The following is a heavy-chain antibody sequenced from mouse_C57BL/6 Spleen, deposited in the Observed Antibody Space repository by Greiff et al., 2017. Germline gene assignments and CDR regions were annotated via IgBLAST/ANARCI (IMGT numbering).Heavy chain of an antibody. Sequence: EVKLMESGPGLVKPSQSLSLTCSVTGYSITSGYYWNWIRQFPGNKLEWMGYISYDGSNNYNPSLKNRISITRDTSKNQFFLKLNSVTTEDTATYYCARGTYYYGSSYVDYWGQGTTLTVSS. D-gene: IGHD1-1*01. CDR2: ISYDGSN. CDR3: ARGTYYYGSSYVDY. J-gene: IGHJ2*01. CDR1: GYSITSGYY. V-gene: IGHV3-6*01.